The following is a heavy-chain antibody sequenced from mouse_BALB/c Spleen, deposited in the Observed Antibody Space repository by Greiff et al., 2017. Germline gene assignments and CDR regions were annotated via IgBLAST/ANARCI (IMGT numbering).Heavy chain of an antibody. Sequence: EVQVVESGGGLVQPGGSLKLSCAASGFTFSSYGMSWVRQTPDKRLELVATINSNGGSTYYPDSVKGRFTISRDNAKNTLYLQMSSLKSEDTAMYYCARPYLLLRSGAMDYWGQGTSVTVSS. CDR2: INSNGGST. CDR3: ARPYLLLRSGAMDY. V-gene: IGHV5-6-3*01. CDR1: GFTFSSYG. J-gene: IGHJ4*01. D-gene: IGHD1-1*01.